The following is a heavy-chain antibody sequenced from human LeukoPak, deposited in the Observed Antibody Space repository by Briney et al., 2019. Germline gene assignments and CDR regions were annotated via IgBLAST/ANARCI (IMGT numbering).Heavy chain of an antibody. J-gene: IGHJ6*03. CDR1: GGSIRSSTYN. D-gene: IGHD1-26*01. Sequence: SETLSLTCTVSGGSIRSSTYNWGWIRQPPGKGVEWIGSVHYTGTTFYNPSLKSRVTISVDTSKNHFSLKLRSVTAADTAVYYCARTGGSFYFYYYMDVWGKGTTVTVSS. V-gene: IGHV4-39*07. CDR3: ARTGGSFYFYYYMDV. CDR2: VHYTGTT.